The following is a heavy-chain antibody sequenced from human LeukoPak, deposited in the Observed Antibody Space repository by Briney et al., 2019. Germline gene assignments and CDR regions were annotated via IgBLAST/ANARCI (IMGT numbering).Heavy chain of an antibody. V-gene: IGHV5-51*01. D-gene: IGHD2-8*01. J-gene: IGHJ4*02. CDR3: AFSRARLYDFDY. Sequence: GESLKISCKGSGYSFSSYWIGWVRQMPGKGLEWMGIIYPGDSDTIYSPSFQGQVTISADKSISTAYLQWSSLKASDTAMYHCAFSRARLYDFDYWGQGTLVTVSS. CDR2: IYPGDSDT. CDR1: GYSFSSYW.